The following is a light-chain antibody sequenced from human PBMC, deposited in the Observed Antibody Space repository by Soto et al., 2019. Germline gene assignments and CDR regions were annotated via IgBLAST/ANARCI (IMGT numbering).Light chain of an antibody. CDR2: DAS. CDR1: QSVSTY. CDR3: QQRSNWPWT. Sequence: EIVLTQSPATLSLSPGERATLCCRASQSVSTYLAWYQQKPGQAPRLLIYDASNRATGIPARFSGSGSGTDFTLTISSLEPEDFVVYYCQQRSNWPWTFGQGTKVDIK. J-gene: IGKJ1*01. V-gene: IGKV3-11*01.